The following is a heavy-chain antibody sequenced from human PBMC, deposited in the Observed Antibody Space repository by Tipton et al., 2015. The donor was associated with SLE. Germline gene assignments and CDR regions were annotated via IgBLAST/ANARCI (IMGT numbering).Heavy chain of an antibody. V-gene: IGHV1-69*18. J-gene: IGHJ4*02. Sequence: QLVQSGAEVKKPGSSVKVSCKASGGTFSNYAMSWVRQAPGQGLEWMGRIIPIFGTANYAQKFQGRVTITADESTSPAHMELSSRRSEDPAVYYGARGGWGAAADYYFDYWGQGTLVTVSS. CDR1: GGTFSNYA. D-gene: IGHD6-13*01. CDR3: ARGGWGAAADYYFDY. CDR2: IIPIFGTA.